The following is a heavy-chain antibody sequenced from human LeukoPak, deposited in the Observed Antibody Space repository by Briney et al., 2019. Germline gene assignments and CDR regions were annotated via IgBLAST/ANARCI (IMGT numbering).Heavy chain of an antibody. J-gene: IGHJ4*02. CDR3: ARDQYDTWSRRGNFDS. V-gene: IGHV3-21*04. CDR2: ISSSSSYI. CDR1: GFTFSSYS. Sequence: GGSLRLSCAASGFTFSSYSMNWVRQAPGKGLEWVSSISSSSSYIYYAGSVKGRFTISRDNAKNSLYLQMNSLRAEDTAVFYCARDQYDTWSRRGNFDSWGQGTLVIVSS. D-gene: IGHD3-3*01.